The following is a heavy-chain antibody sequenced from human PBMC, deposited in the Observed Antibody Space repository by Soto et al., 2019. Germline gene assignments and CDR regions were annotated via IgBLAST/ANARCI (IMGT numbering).Heavy chain of an antibody. CDR3: ARSTFVVIGTTLPDY. D-gene: IGHD1-7*01. Sequence: EVQMVESGGGLVQPGGSLRLSCAASGFTVSSNYMNWVRQAPGKGLGWVSIIYRGGSTYYADSVKGRFTISRDNSENTLYLQMNSLRAEDTAVYYCARSTFVVIGTTLPDYWGQGTLVTVSS. CDR1: GFTVSSNY. J-gene: IGHJ4*02. CDR2: IYRGGST. V-gene: IGHV3-66*01.